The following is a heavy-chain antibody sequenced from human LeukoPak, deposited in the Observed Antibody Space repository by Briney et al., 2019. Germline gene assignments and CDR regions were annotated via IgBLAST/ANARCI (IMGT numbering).Heavy chain of an antibody. CDR2: VGTGFDT. CDR3: TKNVPGRAIDY. D-gene: IGHD2-15*01. Sequence: GGSLRLSCVASGFTFSSHAMSWVRQAPGKGLEWVSTVGTGFDTYYTDSVKGRFTVSRDNSKNTLSLQMSSLRAEDTATYYCTKNVPGRAIDYWGQGTLVTVSS. CDR1: GFTFSSHA. V-gene: IGHV3-23*01. J-gene: IGHJ4*02.